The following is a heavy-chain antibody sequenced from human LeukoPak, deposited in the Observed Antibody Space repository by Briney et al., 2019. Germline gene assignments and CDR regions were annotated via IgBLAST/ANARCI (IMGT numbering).Heavy chain of an antibody. V-gene: IGHV4-39*01. J-gene: IGHJ5*02. CDR2: IYYTGNT. D-gene: IGHD3-10*01. CDR3: ASEGLTLVRGVKYNWFDP. Sequence: SETLSLTCTVSGGSISSSSYYWGWIRQPPGKGLEWIGSIYYTGNTYYNSSLKSRVTISVDTSKNQFSLKLSSVTAADTAVYYCASEGLTLVRGVKYNWFDPWGQGTLVTVSS. CDR1: GGSISSSSYY.